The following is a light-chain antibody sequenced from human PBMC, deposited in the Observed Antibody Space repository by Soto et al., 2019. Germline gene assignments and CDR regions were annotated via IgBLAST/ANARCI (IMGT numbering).Light chain of an antibody. V-gene: IGKV3-11*01. J-gene: IGKJ5*01. Sequence: EIVLTQSPATLSLSPGERATLSCRASQSVSIYLAWYQQKPGQAPRLLIFDASNRATGILARFSGSGSGTDFTLTISSLEPEDFAVYYCQQRNNWPPEITFGQGTRLEIK. CDR1: QSVSIY. CDR2: DAS. CDR3: QQRNNWPPEIT.